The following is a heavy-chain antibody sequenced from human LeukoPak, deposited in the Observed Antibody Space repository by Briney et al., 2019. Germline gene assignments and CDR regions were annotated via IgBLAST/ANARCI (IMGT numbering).Heavy chain of an antibody. CDR3: ARMANCNSTNCYGDNNWFDP. CDR1: GYTFTNYD. J-gene: IGHJ5*02. D-gene: IGHD2-2*01. Sequence: ASVKVSCKASGYTFTNYDINWVRQATGQGLEWMGWMKPNSGDTGYAPKFQGRVTMTRNTSINTAYMELSSLRSEDTAVYYCARMANCNSTNCYGDNNWFDPWGQGTLVTVSS. V-gene: IGHV1-8*01. CDR2: MKPNSGDT.